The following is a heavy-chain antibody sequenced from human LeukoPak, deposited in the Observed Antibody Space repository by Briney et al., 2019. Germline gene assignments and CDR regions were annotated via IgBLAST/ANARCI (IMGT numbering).Heavy chain of an antibody. CDR1: GFTVSSNY. CDR2: ISSSSSYI. Sequence: GGSLRLSCAASGFTVSSNYMSWVRQAPGKGLEWVSSISSSSSYIYYADSVKGRFTISRDNAKNSLYLQMNSLRAEDTAVYYCARDWGTASNWFDPWGQGTLVTVSS. V-gene: IGHV3-21*01. D-gene: IGHD1/OR15-1a*01. J-gene: IGHJ5*02. CDR3: ARDWGTASNWFDP.